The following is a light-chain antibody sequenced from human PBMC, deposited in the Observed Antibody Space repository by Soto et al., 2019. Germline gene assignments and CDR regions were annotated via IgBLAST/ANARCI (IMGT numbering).Light chain of an antibody. J-gene: IGKJ2*01. Sequence: EIVLTQSPGTLSLSPGEGASLSCRASQSVRNNYLAWYQQKPGQAPRLLIYGASSRATGIPDRFSGSGSGTDFTLPISRLESEDFVVYYCQRYGSSPPHTFGQGTRLEIK. CDR2: GAS. V-gene: IGKV3-20*01. CDR1: QSVRNNY. CDR3: QRYGSSPPHT.